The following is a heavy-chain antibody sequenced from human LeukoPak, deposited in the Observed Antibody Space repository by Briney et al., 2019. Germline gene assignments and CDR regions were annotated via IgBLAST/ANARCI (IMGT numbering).Heavy chain of an antibody. CDR2: ISSSSSYI. CDR1: GFTFSSYS. J-gene: IGHJ3*02. V-gene: IGHV3-21*01. D-gene: IGHD3-10*01. Sequence: GGSLRLSCAASGFTFSSYSMNWVRQAPGKGLEWVSSISSSSSYIYYADSVKGRFTISRDNAKNSLYLQMNSLRAEDMALCTCARGRRDDAFDSLLEGTMVTVCS. CDR3: ARGRRDDAFDS.